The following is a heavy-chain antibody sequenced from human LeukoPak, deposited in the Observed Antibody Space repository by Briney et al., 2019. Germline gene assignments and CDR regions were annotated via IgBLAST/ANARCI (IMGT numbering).Heavy chain of an antibody. CDR3: ARVVRNYGYCYGYVGYYFDY. J-gene: IGHJ4*02. CDR1: GGPFSGYY. CDR2: INHSGST. D-gene: IGHD5-18*01. V-gene: IGHV4-34*01. Sequence: SETLSLTCAVYGGPFSGYYWSWIRQPPGKGLEWNGEINHSGSTNYNASLKSRVTISVDTSKNQFSLKLSSVTAADTAVYYCARVVRNYGYCYGYVGYYFDYWGEGTLVTVSS.